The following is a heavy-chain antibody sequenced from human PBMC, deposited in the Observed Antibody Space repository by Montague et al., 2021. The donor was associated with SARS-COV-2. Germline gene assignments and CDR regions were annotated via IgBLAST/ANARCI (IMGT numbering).Heavy chain of an antibody. CDR2: VDHRGSA. D-gene: IGHD3-3*01. CDR3: ARGQVSVYGVLIMLPAAGPSDV. CDR1: GGSFTDYY. V-gene: IGHV4-34*01. J-gene: IGHJ3*01. Sequence: SETRSLTCAVYGGSFTDYYWTWIRQAPGKGLEWIGEVDHRGSASYSPSLKGRVSISVDRSKNQFSLNLRSVTAADTAAYYCARGQVSVYGVLIMLPAAGPSDVWGRGTMVLVSP.